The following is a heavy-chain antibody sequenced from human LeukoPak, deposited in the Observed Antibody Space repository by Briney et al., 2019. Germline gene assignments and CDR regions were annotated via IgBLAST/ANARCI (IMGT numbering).Heavy chain of an antibody. J-gene: IGHJ4*02. CDR1: GFTFSDYY. CDR2: ISSSGSTI. CDR3: ARDSGWGDPIAFDY. V-gene: IGHV3-11*04. Sequence: GGSLRLSCAASGFTFSDYYMSWIRQAPGKGLEWVSYISSSGSTIYYADSVKGRFTISRDNAKNSLYLQMNSLRTEDTAVYYCARDSGWGDPIAFDYWGQGTLVTVSS. D-gene: IGHD6-19*01.